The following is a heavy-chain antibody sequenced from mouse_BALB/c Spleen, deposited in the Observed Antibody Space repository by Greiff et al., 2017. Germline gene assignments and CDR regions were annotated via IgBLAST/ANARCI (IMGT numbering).Heavy chain of an antibody. D-gene: IGHD1-1*01. Sequence: EVMLVESGGGLVKPGGSLKLSCAASGFTFSDYYMYWVRQTPEKRLEWVAYISNGGGSTYYPDTVKGRFTISRDNAKNTLYLQMSSLKSEDTAMYYCARPSRAWFAYWGQGTLVTVSA. V-gene: IGHV5-12*01. CDR3: ARPSRAWFAY. J-gene: IGHJ3*01. CDR1: GFTFSDYY. CDR2: ISNGGGST.